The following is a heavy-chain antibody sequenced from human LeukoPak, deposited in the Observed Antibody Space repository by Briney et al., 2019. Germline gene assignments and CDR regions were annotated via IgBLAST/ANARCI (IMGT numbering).Heavy chain of an antibody. V-gene: IGHV4-59*01. Sequence: SETLSLTCTVSGGSISSYHWSWIRQPPGKGLEWIGYIYYSGSTNYNPSLKSRVTISVDTSKNQFSLKLSSVTAADTAVYYCARKTRAASAFDPWGQGTLVTVSS. D-gene: IGHD6-13*01. CDR3: ARKTRAASAFDP. CDR2: IYYSGST. J-gene: IGHJ5*02. CDR1: GGSISSYH.